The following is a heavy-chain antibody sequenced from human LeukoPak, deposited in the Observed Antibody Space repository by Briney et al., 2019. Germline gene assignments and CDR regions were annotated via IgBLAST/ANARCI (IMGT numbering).Heavy chain of an antibody. D-gene: IGHD3-10*01. CDR2: IWYDGSNK. CDR3: ARDSGGNWFDP. CDR1: GFTFSSYG. V-gene: IGHV3-33*01. J-gene: IGHJ5*02. Sequence: GGSLRLSCAASGFTFSSYGMHWVRQAPGKGLEWVAVIWYDGSNKYYADSVKGRFTISRDNSKNTLYLQMNSLRAEDTAVYYCARDSGGNWFDPWGQGTLVTVSS.